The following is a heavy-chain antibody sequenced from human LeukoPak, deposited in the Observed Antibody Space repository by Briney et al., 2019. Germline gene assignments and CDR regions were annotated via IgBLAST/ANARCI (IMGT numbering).Heavy chain of an antibody. CDR3: AARRITMVRGLNFDY. J-gene: IGHJ4*02. D-gene: IGHD3-10*01. CDR1: GFTFSSYK. Sequence: GGSLRLSCAASGFTFSSYKMNWVRQAPGKGLEWVSYISSSGSTIYYADSVKGRFTVSRDNAKNSLYLQMNSLRAEDTAVYYCAARRITMVRGLNFDYWGQGTLVTVSS. CDR2: ISSSGSTI. V-gene: IGHV3-48*03.